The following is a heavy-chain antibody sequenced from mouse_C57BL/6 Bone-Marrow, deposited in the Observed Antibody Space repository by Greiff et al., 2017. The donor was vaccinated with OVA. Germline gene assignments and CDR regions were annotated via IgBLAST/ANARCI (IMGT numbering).Heavy chain of an antibody. CDR3: ARARYSGSSYRYFDV. CDR2: IFPGSGST. CDR1: GYTFTDYY. D-gene: IGHD1-1*01. V-gene: IGHV1-75*01. Sequence: QVQLQQSGAELVKPGASVKISCKASGYTFTDYYINWVKQRPGQGLEWIGWIFPGSGSTYYNEKFKGKATLTVDKSSSTAYMLLSSRTSEASAVYVCARARYSGSSYRYFDVWGTGTTVTVSS. J-gene: IGHJ1*03.